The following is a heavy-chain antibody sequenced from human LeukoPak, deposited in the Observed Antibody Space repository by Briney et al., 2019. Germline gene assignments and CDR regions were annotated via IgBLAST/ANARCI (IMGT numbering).Heavy chain of an antibody. D-gene: IGHD2-15*01. CDR2: IYHSGST. V-gene: IGHV4-38-2*02. CDR1: GYSISSGYY. J-gene: IGHJ6*03. CDR3: ARDRLDIVVFPPSKQRRYMDV. Sequence: PSETLSLTCTVSGYSISSGYYWGRIRQPPGKGLEWIGSIYHSGSTYYNPSLKSRVTISVDTSKNQFSLKLSSVTAADTAVYYCARDRLDIVVFPPSKQRRYMDVWGKGTTVTVSS.